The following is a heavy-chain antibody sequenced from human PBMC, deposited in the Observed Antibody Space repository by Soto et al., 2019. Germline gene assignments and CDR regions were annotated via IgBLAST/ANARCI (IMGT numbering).Heavy chain of an antibody. Sequence: SETLSLTCTVSGGSISTYYWSWIRQPPGKGLEWIGYIYYSGSTNYNPSLKSRVTISVDTSKNQFSLKLSSVTAADTAVYYCARLTSTIAVDADAFDILGQGTIVT. J-gene: IGHJ3*02. V-gene: IGHV4-59*08. D-gene: IGHD6-19*01. CDR2: IYYSGST. CDR3: ARLTSTIAVDADAFDI. CDR1: GGSISTYY.